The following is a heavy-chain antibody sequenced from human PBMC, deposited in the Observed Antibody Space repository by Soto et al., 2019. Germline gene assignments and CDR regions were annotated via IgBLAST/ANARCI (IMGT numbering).Heavy chain of an antibody. Sequence: QVQLQESGPGLVKPSETLSLTCTVSGGSISSYYWSWIRQPPGKGLEWIGYIYYSGSTNYNPSLKSRVTISVDTSKNQFSLKLSSVTAADTAVYYCARLTMVRGVRDAFDIWGQGTMVTVSS. J-gene: IGHJ3*02. D-gene: IGHD3-10*01. CDR1: GGSISSYY. V-gene: IGHV4-59*08. CDR3: ARLTMVRGVRDAFDI. CDR2: IYYSGST.